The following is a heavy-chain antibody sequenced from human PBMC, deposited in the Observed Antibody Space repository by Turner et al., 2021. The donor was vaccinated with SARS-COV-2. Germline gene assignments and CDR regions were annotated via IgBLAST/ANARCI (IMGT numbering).Heavy chain of an antibody. Sequence: EVQLVESGGGLVQPGGSLRPSCAASGFTFSRYWMSWVRQAPGKGLDWVANIKQDGSEKHFVDSVKGRFTISRDNAKNSLSLQMNSLRAEDTAVYYCARSPGYYFDYWGQGTLVTVSS. D-gene: IGHD2-2*01. CDR2: IKQDGSEK. V-gene: IGHV3-7*01. CDR1: GFTFSRYW. CDR3: ARSPGYYFDY. J-gene: IGHJ4*02.